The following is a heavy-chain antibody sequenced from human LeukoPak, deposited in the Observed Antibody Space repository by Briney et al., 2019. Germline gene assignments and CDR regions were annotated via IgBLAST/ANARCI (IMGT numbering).Heavy chain of an antibody. Sequence: SETLSLTCTVSGGSVSSGSYYWSWIRQPPGKGLEWIGYIYYSGSTNYNPSLKSRVTISVDTSKNQFSLKLSSVTAADTAVYYCARDGPIVVVPAAIPGYYYGMDVWGKGTTVTVSS. CDR2: IYYSGST. D-gene: IGHD2-2*01. CDR3: ARDGPIVVVPAAIPGYYYGMDV. CDR1: GGSVSSGSYY. V-gene: IGHV4-61*01. J-gene: IGHJ6*04.